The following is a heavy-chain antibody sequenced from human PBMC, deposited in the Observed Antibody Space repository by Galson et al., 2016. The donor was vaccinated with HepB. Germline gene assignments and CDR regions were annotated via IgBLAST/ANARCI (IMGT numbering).Heavy chain of an antibody. CDR1: GFTFRSHG. V-gene: IGHV3-30*18. CDR2: ISYDASNR. J-gene: IGHJ2*01. Sequence: SLRLSCAASGFTFRSHGMHWVRQAPGKGLEWVAVISYDASNRIYIDSVKGRFTISRDKSKNILELQMNSLRADDTAVYYCAKASGNYPYWYFDLWGRGTLVTVSS. D-gene: IGHD1-26*01. CDR3: AKASGNYPYWYFDL.